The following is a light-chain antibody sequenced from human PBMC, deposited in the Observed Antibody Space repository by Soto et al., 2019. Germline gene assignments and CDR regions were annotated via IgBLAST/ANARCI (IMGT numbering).Light chain of an antibody. CDR3: CSYAGSTVFDV. CDR2: AVR. V-gene: IGLV2-11*01. J-gene: IGLJ1*01. Sequence: QSALTQPRSVSGSRGQTVTISCTGSSSDIGAYNFVSWYQQFAGQAPKLLIFAVRKRPAGVPARFSASKSGNTASLTISGVEAEDEADYYCCSYAGSTVFDVFGTGTKVTVL. CDR1: SSDIGAYNF.